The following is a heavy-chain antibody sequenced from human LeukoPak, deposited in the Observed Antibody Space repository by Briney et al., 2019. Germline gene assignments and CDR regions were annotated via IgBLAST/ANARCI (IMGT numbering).Heavy chain of an antibody. D-gene: IGHD2-21*01. J-gene: IGHJ4*02. CDR3: ARVGVARTIDY. CDR1: GYTFTSYG. CDR2: ISAYNGNT. Sequence: ASVKVSWKASGYTFTSYGISWMRQAPGQGLKWMGWISAYNGNTNYAQKFQGRVAMTTDTSTSTAYMELRSLRSDDTAVYYCARVGVARTIDYWGQGTLVTVSS. V-gene: IGHV1-18*01.